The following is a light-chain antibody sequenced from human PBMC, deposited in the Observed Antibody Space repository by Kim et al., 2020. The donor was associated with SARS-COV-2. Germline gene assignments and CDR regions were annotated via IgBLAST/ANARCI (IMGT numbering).Light chain of an antibody. CDR2: GAS. V-gene: IGKV3-20*01. J-gene: IGKJ4*01. Sequence: EIVLTQSPATLSLSPGERAAHSCRASQSVSSSYLAWYQQKPGQAPRLLIYGASSRATGIPDRFSGSGSGTDFTLTITRLEPDDFAVYYCQQYGTSPLTFGGGTKLEI. CDR1: QSVSSSY. CDR3: QQYGTSPLT.